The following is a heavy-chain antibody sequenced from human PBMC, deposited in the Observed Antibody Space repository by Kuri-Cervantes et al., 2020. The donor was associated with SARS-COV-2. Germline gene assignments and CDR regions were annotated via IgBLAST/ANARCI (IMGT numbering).Heavy chain of an antibody. CDR2: IIPFFGTP. CDR3: VRDVGYGGTSELDITYFDS. Sequence: SVKVSCKAFRDTFTTFGFSWVRQAPGQGLEWMGGIIPFFGTPNYAQKFEGRVTITADESTSTVYMEMSSLRFEDTAVYFCVRDVGYGGTSELDITYFDSWGQGTLVTVSS. J-gene: IGHJ4*02. CDR1: RDTFTTFG. V-gene: IGHV1-69*13. D-gene: IGHD4-23*01.